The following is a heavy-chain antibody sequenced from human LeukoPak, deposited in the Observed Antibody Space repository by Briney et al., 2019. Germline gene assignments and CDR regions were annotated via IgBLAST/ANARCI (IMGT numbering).Heavy chain of an antibody. CDR2: ISGSGGST. J-gene: IGHJ4*02. CDR1: GFTFSSYA. D-gene: IGHD5-12*01. CDR3: SREGYGGGSDY. V-gene: IGHV3-23*01. Sequence: GGSLRLSCAASGFTFSSYAMSWVRQAPGKGLEWVSAISGSGGSTYYADSVKGRFTISRDNSKNTLYLQMDSLRAEDTAVYYCSREGYGGGSDYWGQGTLVTVSS.